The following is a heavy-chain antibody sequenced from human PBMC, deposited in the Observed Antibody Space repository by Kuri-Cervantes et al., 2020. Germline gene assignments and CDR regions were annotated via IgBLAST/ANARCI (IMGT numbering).Heavy chain of an antibody. CDR3: AGGSSGWFWDY. CDR1: GFTFSSYA. J-gene: IGHJ4*02. D-gene: IGHD6-19*01. Sequence: GGSLKLSCAASGFTFSSYAMSWVRQAPGKGLEWVSAISGSGGSTYYADSVKGRFTISRDNSRSTLFLQMNSLRAEDTALYYCAGGSSGWFWDYWGQGTLVTVSS. V-gene: IGHV3-23*01. CDR2: ISGSGGST.